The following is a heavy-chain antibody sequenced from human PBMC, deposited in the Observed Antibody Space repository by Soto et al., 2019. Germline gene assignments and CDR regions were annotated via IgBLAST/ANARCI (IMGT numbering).Heavy chain of an antibody. J-gene: IGHJ4*02. CDR2: FDPEDGET. CDR3: ATLSSQGYSFDY. V-gene: IGHV1-24*01. Sequence: ASVKASSKVPGYTLTELSMHWVRQAPGKGLEWMGGFDPEDGETIYAQKFQGRVTMTEDTSTDTAYMELSSLRSEDTAVYYCATLSSQGYSFDYWGQGTLVTVSS. CDR1: GYTLTELS. D-gene: IGHD6-13*01.